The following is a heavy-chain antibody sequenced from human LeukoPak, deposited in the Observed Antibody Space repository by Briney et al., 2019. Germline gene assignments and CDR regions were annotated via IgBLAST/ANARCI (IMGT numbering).Heavy chain of an antibody. CDR1: GVTFSTPA. J-gene: IGHJ4*02. CDR2: ISYDGNNP. D-gene: IGHD1-26*01. V-gene: IGHV3-30-3*01. CDR3: ARDPSGRYPYGFVDD. Sequence: GGSLRLSCAASGVTFSTPAMHWVRQAPGKGLEWVSVISYDGNNPYYAHSVQGRFTISRDNSRNTLYLQMNSLRTEDTAVYYCARDPSGRYPYGFVDDWGQGTLVIVSS.